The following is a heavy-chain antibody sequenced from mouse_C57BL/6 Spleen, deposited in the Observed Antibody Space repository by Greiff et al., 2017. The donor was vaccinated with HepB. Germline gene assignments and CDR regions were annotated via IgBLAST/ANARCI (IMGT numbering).Heavy chain of an antibody. J-gene: IGHJ2*01. Sequence: QVQLQQPGAELVKPGASVKLSCKASGYTFTSYWMHWVKQRPGQGLEWIGMIHPNSGSTNYNEKFKSKATLTVDKSSSTAYMQLSSLTSEDSAVYYCARRGGSSYFDYWGQGTTLTVSS. V-gene: IGHV1-64*01. D-gene: IGHD1-1*01. CDR1: GYTFTSYW. CDR2: IHPNSGST. CDR3: ARRGGSSYFDY.